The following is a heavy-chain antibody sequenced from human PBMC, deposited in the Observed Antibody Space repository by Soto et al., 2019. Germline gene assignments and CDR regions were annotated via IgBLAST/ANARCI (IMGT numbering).Heavy chain of an antibody. CDR2: IYPGDSDT. V-gene: IGHV5-51*01. CDR1: GYSFTSYW. CDR3: ARVDSSGCSKY. J-gene: IGHJ4*02. Sequence: PGESLKISCKGSGYSFTSYWIGWVRQMPGKGLECMGFIYPGDSDTTYSPSFQGHVTISADKYSSTAYLQWSSLKASDTAMYYCARVDSSGCSKYWGQGTLVTVPS. D-gene: IGHD6-25*01.